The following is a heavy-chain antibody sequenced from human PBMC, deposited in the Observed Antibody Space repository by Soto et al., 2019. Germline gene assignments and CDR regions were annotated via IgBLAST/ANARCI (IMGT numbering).Heavy chain of an antibody. Sequence: HPGGSLRLSCAASGFTFSSYAMSWVRQAPGKGLEWVSAISGSGGSTYYADSVKGRFTISRDNSKNTLYLQMNSLRAEDTAVYYCASHGGYCSSTSCYAVYYYYYMDVWGKGTTVTVSS. CDR3: ASHGGYCSSTSCYAVYYYYYMDV. J-gene: IGHJ6*03. D-gene: IGHD2-2*01. V-gene: IGHV3-23*01. CDR1: GFTFSSYA. CDR2: ISGSGGST.